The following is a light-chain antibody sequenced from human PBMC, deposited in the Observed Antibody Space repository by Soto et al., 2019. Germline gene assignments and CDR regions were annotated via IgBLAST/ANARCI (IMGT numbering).Light chain of an antibody. V-gene: IGKV1-9*01. CDR3: QQLNSYPL. CDR2: AAS. J-gene: IGKJ5*01. CDR1: QGISSY. Sequence: DIQLTQSPSFLSASVRDRVTITCRASQGISSYLAWYQQKPGKAPKLLIYAASTLQSGVPSRFSGSGSGTEFTLTISSLQPEDFATYYCQQLNSYPLFGQGTRLEIK.